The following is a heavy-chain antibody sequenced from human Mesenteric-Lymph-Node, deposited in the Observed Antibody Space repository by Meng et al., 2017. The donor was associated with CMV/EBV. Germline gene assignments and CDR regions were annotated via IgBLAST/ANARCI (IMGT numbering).Heavy chain of an antibody. V-gene: IGHV3-30*02. J-gene: IGHJ4*02. CDR2: IRHDGSNK. D-gene: IGHD6-13*01. CDR1: GFTFSKFG. CDR3: AVPRSSSRSSTDN. Sequence: GSLRLSCQASGFTFSKFGMHWVRQAPGKGLEWVAFIRHDGSNKYYADSVEGRFSITRDNSKNTLFLPMNCLRAEDTAVYYSAVPRSSSRSSTDNWGQGTLVTVSS.